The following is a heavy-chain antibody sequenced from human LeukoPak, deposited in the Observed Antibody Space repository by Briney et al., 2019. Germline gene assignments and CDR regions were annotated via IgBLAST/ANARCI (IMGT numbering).Heavy chain of an antibody. CDR1: GGSISSYY. CDR2: IYYSGST. V-gene: IGHV4-59*08. Sequence: SETLSLTCTVSGGSISSYYWSWIRQPPGKGLEWIGYIYYSGSTNYNPSLKSRVTISVDTSKNQFSLKLSSVTAADTAVYYCARHPPYSSGVAFDIWGQGTMVTVSS. D-gene: IGHD6-19*01. J-gene: IGHJ3*02. CDR3: ARHPPYSSGVAFDI.